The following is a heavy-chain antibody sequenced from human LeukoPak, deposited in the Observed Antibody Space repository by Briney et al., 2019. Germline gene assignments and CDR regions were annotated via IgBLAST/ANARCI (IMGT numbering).Heavy chain of an antibody. CDR2: IYYSGST. J-gene: IGHJ5*02. CDR1: GGSISSYY. V-gene: IGHV4-59*08. CDR3: ARNRGGAGTFWFDP. Sequence: SETLSLTCTVSGGSISSYYWSWIRQPPGKGLEWLGYIYYSGSTNYNPSLKSRVTISVDTSKNQFSLKLSSVTAADTAVYYCARNRGGAGTFWFDPWGQGTLVTVSS. D-gene: IGHD6-19*01.